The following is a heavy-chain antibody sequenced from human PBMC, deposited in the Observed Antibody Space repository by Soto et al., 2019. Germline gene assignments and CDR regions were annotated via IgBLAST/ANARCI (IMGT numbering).Heavy chain of an antibody. CDR3: ARSVVGAQSPTDY. D-gene: IGHD2-15*01. J-gene: IGHJ4*02. Sequence: QVQLQESGPGLVKPSQTLSLTCSVSGISISRGGSYWGWIRQHAGKGLEWIGYIHYDGETFFNPSTESRLSISADTSKNQFSLKLISVTAADTAVYYCARSVVGAQSPTDYWGQGILVTVSS. V-gene: IGHV4-31*03. CDR1: GISISRGGSY. CDR2: IHYDGET.